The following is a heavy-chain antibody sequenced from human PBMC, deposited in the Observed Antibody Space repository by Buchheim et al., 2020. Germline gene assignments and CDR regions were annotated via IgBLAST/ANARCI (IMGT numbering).Heavy chain of an antibody. CDR1: GFTFKTYV. V-gene: IGHV3-48*03. CDR3: AIIRIAVNYIDV. CDR2: ISSSGTTI. Sequence: EVQLLESGGDLVQPGGSLRLSCVASGFTFKTYVMSWVRQAPGKGLEWISYISSSGTTIYYADSVKGRFTISRDNARNSLYLQMKSLRAEDTAIYFCAIIRIAVNYIDVWGKGTT. D-gene: IGHD6-19*01. J-gene: IGHJ6*03.